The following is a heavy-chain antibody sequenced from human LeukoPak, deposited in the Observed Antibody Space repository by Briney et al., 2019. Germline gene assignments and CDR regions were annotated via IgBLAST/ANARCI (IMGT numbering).Heavy chain of an antibody. Sequence: GGSLRLSCAASGFTVSSNYMSWIRQAPGKGLEWVSVIYSGGSTYYADSVKGRFTISRDNSKNTLYLQMNSLRAEDTAVYYCARDSGPVAVAAYWYFDLWGRGTLVTVSS. V-gene: IGHV3-53*01. CDR3: ARDSGPVAVAAYWYFDL. J-gene: IGHJ2*01. CDR2: IYSGGST. D-gene: IGHD6-19*01. CDR1: GFTVSSNY.